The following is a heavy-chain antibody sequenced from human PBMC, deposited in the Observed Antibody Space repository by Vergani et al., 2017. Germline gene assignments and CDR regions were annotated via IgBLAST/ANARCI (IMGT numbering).Heavy chain of an antibody. V-gene: IGHV3-30*03. CDR2: ILYDGSDE. J-gene: IGHJ5*02. D-gene: IGHD6-13*01. CDR3: ARGRYSSSWNNWFDP. Sequence: QVQLVESGGGVVQPGRSLRLSCAASGFTFSNYGMHWVRQAPGKGLEWLALILYDGSDEYYTDSVKGRFSISRDNSKTTLYLQMNSLKPEDTAVYYCARGRYSSSWNNWFDPWGQGTLVTVSS. CDR1: GFTFSNYG.